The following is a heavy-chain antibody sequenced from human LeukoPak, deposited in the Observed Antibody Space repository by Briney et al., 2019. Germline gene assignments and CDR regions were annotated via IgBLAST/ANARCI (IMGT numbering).Heavy chain of an antibody. D-gene: IGHD5-24*01. J-gene: IGHJ4*02. CDR3: ANRRDGYNLASIGY. CDR1: GFTFSSYS. Sequence: GGSLRLSCAASGFTFSSYSMNWVRQAPGKGLEWVSSISSSSSYIYYADSVKGRFTISRDNAKNSLYLQMNSLRAEDTAVYYCANRRDGYNLASIGYWGQGTLVTVSS. V-gene: IGHV3-21*01. CDR2: ISSSSSYI.